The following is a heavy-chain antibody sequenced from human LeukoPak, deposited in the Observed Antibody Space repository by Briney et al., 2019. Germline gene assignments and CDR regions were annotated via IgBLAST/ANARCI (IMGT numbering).Heavy chain of an antibody. Sequence: GASVKVSCKTSGYTFTSYAISWVRQAPGQGLEWMGWINTNTGNPTYAHGFTGRYVFSLDTSVSTAYLQISGLKADDTAVYYCGRDPKLGIRGYTYGYIDYWGQGTLVTVSS. CDR3: GRDPKLGIRGYTYGYIDY. V-gene: IGHV7-4-1*02. J-gene: IGHJ4*02. CDR1: GYTFTSYA. D-gene: IGHD5-18*01. CDR2: INTNTGNP.